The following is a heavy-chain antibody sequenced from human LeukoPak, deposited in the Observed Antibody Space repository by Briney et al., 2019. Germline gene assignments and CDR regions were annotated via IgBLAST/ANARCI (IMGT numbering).Heavy chain of an antibody. V-gene: IGHV3-23*01. CDR1: GFTFSGYA. CDR2: INGSGGST. J-gene: IGHJ4*02. CDR3: AKDRNVYCSSTSCSSEFDY. Sequence: GGSLRLSCAASGFTFSGYAMSWVRQAPGKGLEWGSAINGSGGSTYYADSVKGRFTISRDNSKNTLYLQMNSLRAEDTAVYYCAKDRNVYCSSTSCSSEFDYWGQGTLVTVSS. D-gene: IGHD2-2*01.